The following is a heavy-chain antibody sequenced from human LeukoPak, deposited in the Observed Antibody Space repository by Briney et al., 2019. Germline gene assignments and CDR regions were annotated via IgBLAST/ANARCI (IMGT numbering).Heavy chain of an antibody. D-gene: IGHD6-13*01. J-gene: IGHJ6*03. CDR3: AKGGGSSWYYYYYMDV. Sequence: GGSLRLSCAASGFTFSSYEMNWVRQAPGKGLEWVSYISSSGSTIYYADSVKGRFTISRDNSKNTLYLQMNSLRAEDTAVYYCAKGGGSSWYYYYYMDVWGKGTTVTISS. CDR1: GFTFSSYE. V-gene: IGHV3-48*03. CDR2: ISSSGSTI.